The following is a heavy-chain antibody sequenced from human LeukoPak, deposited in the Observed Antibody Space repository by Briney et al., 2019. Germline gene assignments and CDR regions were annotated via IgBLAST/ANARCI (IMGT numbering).Heavy chain of an antibody. CDR3: ARENGYWDSGWFDP. D-gene: IGHD1-26*01. V-gene: IGHV4-59*01. Sequence: SETLSLTCTVSGGSISSYYWSWIRQPPGKGLEWIGYIYYSGSTNYNPSLKSRITISVDTSKNQFSLKLSSVTAADTAVYYCARENGYWDSGWFDPWGQGTLVTVSS. J-gene: IGHJ5*02. CDR1: GGSISSYY. CDR2: IYYSGST.